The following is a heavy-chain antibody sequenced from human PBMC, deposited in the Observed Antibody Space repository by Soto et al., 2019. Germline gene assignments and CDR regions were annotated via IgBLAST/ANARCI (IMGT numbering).Heavy chain of an antibody. Sequence: SETLSLTCAVSGGSISSYYWSWIRQPPGKGLEWIGYIYYSGSTNYNPSLKSRVTISVDTSKNQFSLKPSSVTAADTAVYYCARRYGDNFDYWGQGTLVTVSS. CDR3: ARRYGDNFDY. V-gene: IGHV4-59*01. CDR2: IYYSGST. J-gene: IGHJ4*02. CDR1: GGSISSYY. D-gene: IGHD4-17*01.